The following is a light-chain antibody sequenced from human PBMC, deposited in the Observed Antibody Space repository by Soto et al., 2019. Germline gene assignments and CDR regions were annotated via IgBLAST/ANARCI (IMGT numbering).Light chain of an antibody. CDR3: QQYNSYPWT. CDR2: KAS. J-gene: IGKJ1*01. CDR1: QSISSW. Sequence: DIQMTQSTSTLSASVGDRVTITCRASQSISSWLAWDQQKPGKTPKVLIYKASSLESGVPPRFSGSGSGTEFTPTLSRLQPYDFAPYYCQQYNSYPWTFGQGTKVEIK. V-gene: IGKV1-5*03.